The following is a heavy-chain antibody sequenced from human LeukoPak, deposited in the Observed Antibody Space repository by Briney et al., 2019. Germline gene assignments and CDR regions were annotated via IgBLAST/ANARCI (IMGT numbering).Heavy chain of an antibody. CDR1: GFTFSSYS. D-gene: IGHD3-10*01. CDR3: ARDIWGSGSYYLPGYYYYGMDV. Sequence: PGGSLRLSCAASGFTFSSYSMNWVRQAPGKGLEWVSSISSSSSYIYYADSVKGRFTISRDNAKNSLYLQMNSLRAEDTAVYYCARDIWGSGSYYLPGYYYYGMDVWGQGTTVTVSS. V-gene: IGHV3-21*01. CDR2: ISSSSSYI. J-gene: IGHJ6*02.